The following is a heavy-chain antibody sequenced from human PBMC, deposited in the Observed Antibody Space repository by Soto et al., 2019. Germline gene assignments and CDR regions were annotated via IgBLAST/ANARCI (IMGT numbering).Heavy chain of an antibody. V-gene: IGHV4-31*11. D-gene: IGHD3-22*01. Sequence: SESISITSAFSGGTISSSNWWSWIRQHPGKGLEWIGYIYYSGSTYYNPSLKSRVTISVDTSKNQFSLKLSSVTAADTAVYYCARGLNRYDSSGYYYYYGMDVWGQGTTVTVSS. J-gene: IGHJ6*02. CDR3: ARGLNRYDSSGYYYYYGMDV. CDR2: IYYSGST. CDR1: GGTISSSNW.